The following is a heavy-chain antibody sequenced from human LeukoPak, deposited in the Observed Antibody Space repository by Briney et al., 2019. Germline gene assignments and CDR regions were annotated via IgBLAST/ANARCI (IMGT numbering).Heavy chain of an antibody. CDR2: IYYGGST. V-gene: IGHV4-39*07. D-gene: IGHD3-10*01. CDR1: GGSISGGISY. CDR3: ARAVRGVALDAFDI. J-gene: IGHJ3*02. Sequence: SETLSLTCTVSGGSISGGISYWGWIRQPPGTGLEWIGTIYYGGSTYYTPSLKSRVTISVDTSKNQFSLKLSTVTAADTAVYYCARAVRGVALDAFDIWGQGTMVTVSS.